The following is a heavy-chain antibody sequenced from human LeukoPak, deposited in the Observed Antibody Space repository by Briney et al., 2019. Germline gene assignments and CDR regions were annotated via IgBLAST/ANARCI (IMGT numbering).Heavy chain of an antibody. CDR2: IRSYSSYI. CDR3: ARGTPTTRDFDY. Sequence: GGSLRLSCAASGFTFDTYNFNWVRQAPGKGLEWVASIRSYSSYIHYADSVKGRFTISRDNAKNSLFLQMNSLRAEDTAVYYCARGTPTTRDFDYWGQGTPVTVSS. D-gene: IGHD4-11*01. CDR1: GFTFDTYN. J-gene: IGHJ4*02. V-gene: IGHV3-21*01.